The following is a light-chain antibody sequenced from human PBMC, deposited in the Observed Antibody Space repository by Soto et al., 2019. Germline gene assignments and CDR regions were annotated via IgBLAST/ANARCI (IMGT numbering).Light chain of an antibody. CDR1: QNINSR. V-gene: IGKV1-5*03. Sequence: DIQMTQSPSTLPASVGDRVTITCRASQNINSRLAWYQQKPGKAPNLLIYEASSLQTGVPSRFSGSGSGTEFTLTLSSLQPDDFATFDCQQYSTYSRAFGQGTKVEI. CDR3: QQYSTYSRA. CDR2: EAS. J-gene: IGKJ1*01.